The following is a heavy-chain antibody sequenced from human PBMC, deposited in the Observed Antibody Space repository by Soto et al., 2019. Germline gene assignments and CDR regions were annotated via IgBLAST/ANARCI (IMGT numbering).Heavy chain of an antibody. CDR3: ARDPYYDFWSGSNWFDP. V-gene: IGHV1-3*01. CDR2: INAGNGDT. Sequence: DSVKVSCKASGYTFTNYAMHWVRQAPGQRLEWMGWINAGNGDTKYSQNFQGRVTITRDTSASTAYMELSSLRSEDTAVYYCARDPYYDFWSGSNWFDPWGKGTMVTVS. J-gene: IGHJ5*02. CDR1: GYTFTNYA. D-gene: IGHD3-3*01.